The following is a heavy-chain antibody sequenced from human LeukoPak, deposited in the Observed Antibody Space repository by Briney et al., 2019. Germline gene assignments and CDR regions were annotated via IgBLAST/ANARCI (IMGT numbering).Heavy chain of an antibody. CDR2: INPNSGGT. V-gene: IGHV1-2*02. Sequence: ASVKVSCKASGYTFTGYYMHWVRQAPGQGLEWMGWINPNSGGTNYAQKFQGRVTMTRDTSISTAYMELIRLISDDTAVYYCARVVTLVRGVLLRYGMDVWGQGTTVTVSS. J-gene: IGHJ6*02. D-gene: IGHD3-10*01. CDR3: ARVVTLVRGVLLRYGMDV. CDR1: GYTFTGYY.